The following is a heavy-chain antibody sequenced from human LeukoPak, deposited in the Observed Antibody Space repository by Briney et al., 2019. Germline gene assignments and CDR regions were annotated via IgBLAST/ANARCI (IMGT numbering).Heavy chain of an antibody. CDR3: AKGYYDFWSGYYYYYYMDV. D-gene: IGHD3-3*01. J-gene: IGHJ6*03. V-gene: IGHV3-33*06. CDR1: GFTFSSYG. Sequence: GGSLRLSCAASGFTFSSYGMPWVRQAPGKGLEWVAVIWYDGSNKYYADSVKGRFTISRDNSKNTLYLQMNSLRAEDTAVYYCAKGYYDFWSGYYYYYYMDVWGKGTTVTVSS. CDR2: IWYDGSNK.